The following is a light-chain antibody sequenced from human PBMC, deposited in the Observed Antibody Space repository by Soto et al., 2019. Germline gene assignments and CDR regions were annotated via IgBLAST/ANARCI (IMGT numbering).Light chain of an antibody. V-gene: IGKV1-39*01. CDR2: AAS. CDR3: QQSYSTPCT. Sequence: DIQMTQSPSSLSASVGDRVTITCRASQSVGSLLNWFQQKPGKAPKLLIYAASTLQSGAPSRFSGSGAGTDFTLIISSLQPEDFATYYCQQSYSTPCTFGQGTKLEIK. J-gene: IGKJ2*02. CDR1: QSVGSL.